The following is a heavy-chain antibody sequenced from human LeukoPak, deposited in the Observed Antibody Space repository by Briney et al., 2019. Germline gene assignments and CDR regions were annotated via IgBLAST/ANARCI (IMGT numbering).Heavy chain of an antibody. J-gene: IGHJ4*02. CDR1: GYTFTGYY. CDR2: INPNSGGT. V-gene: IGHV1-2*04. CDR3: ATAYCSSTSCYHPWDY. Sequence: ASVKVSCKASGYTFTGYYMHWVRQAPGQGLEWMGWINPNSGGTNYAQKFQGWVTMTRDTSTSTAYMELSRLRSDDTAVYYCATAYCSSTSCYHPWDYWGQGTLVTVSS. D-gene: IGHD2-2*01.